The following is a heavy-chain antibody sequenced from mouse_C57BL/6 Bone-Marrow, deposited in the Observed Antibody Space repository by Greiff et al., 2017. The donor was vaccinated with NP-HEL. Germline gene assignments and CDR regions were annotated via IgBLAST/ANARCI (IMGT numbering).Heavy chain of an antibody. D-gene: IGHD2-1*01. J-gene: IGHJ1*03. CDR3: ARRSYGNYWYFDV. Sequence: QVQLQQSGPGLVQPSQSLSITCTVSGFSLTSYGVHWVRQSPGKGLEWLGVIWSGGSTDYNAAFISRLSISKDNSKSQVFFKMNSLQADDTAIYYCARRSYGNYWYFDVWGTGTTVTVSS. CDR1: GFSLTSYG. V-gene: IGHV2-2*01. CDR2: IWSGGST.